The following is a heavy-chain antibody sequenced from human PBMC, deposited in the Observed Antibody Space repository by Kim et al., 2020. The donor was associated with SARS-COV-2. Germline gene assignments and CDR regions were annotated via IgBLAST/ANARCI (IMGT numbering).Heavy chain of an antibody. Sequence: RRNTNYADSVKGRFTISRDTAKNSVYLEMNSLRADDTAVYYCARGYGDYGYWGQGTLVTVSS. J-gene: IGHJ4*02. V-gene: IGHV3-11*05. D-gene: IGHD4-17*01. CDR2: RRNT. CDR3: ARGYGDYGY.